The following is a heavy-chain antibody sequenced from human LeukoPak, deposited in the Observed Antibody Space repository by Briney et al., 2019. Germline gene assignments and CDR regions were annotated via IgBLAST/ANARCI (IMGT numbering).Heavy chain of an antibody. V-gene: IGHV3-30*04. Sequence: GGSLRPSCAASGFTFSSYAMHWVRQAPGKGLEWVAVISYDGSNKYYADSVKGRFTISRDNSKNTLYLQMNSLRAEDTAVYYCARDWIGYSYVSYGGGLWGQGTLVTVSS. CDR2: ISYDGSNK. J-gene: IGHJ4*02. D-gene: IGHD5-18*01. CDR3: ARDWIGYSYVSYGGGL. CDR1: GFTFSSYA.